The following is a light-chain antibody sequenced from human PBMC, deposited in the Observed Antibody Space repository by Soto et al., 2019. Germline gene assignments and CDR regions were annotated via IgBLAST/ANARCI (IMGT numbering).Light chain of an antibody. CDR2: DAS. CDR3: QQRSNWHT. CDR1: QSVSSY. J-gene: IGKJ4*01. Sequence: EIVLTQSPATLSLSPGERATLSCRASQSVSSYLAWYQQKPGQAPRLLIYDASNRATGIPARFSGSGSGTDFTLTISSLEPEDSAVYYCQQRSNWHTFGGGTKVEIK. V-gene: IGKV3-11*01.